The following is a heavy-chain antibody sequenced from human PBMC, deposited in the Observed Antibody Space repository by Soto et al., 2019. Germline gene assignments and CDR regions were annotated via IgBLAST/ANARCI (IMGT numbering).Heavy chain of an antibody. D-gene: IGHD3-22*01. CDR1: GGSVSSGDYY. CDR3: ARASYGVVVSFSYYYYGMDV. V-gene: IGHV4-30-4*01. J-gene: IGHJ6*02. Sequence: PSATLSLTCTVSGGSVSSGDYYWSWIRQPPGKGLEWIGYIYYSGSTYYNPSLKSRVTISVDTSKNQFFLKLSSVTAADTAVYYCARASYGVVVSFSYYYYGMDVWGQGTTVTVSS. CDR2: IYYSGST.